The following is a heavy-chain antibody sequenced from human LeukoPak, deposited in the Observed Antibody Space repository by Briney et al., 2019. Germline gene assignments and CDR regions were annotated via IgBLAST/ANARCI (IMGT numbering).Heavy chain of an antibody. D-gene: IGHD1-26*01. Sequence: SETLSLTCTVSGGSITNYDWSWIRQPPGKGLEWIGYMFHSGTTNYNPSLKSRVTISRDTSKSQFALKLSSVTAADTAVYYCARRGGSPLGAFDIWGQGTMVTVSS. V-gene: IGHV4-59*01. J-gene: IGHJ3*02. CDR1: GGSITNYD. CDR3: ARRGGSPLGAFDI. CDR2: MFHSGTT.